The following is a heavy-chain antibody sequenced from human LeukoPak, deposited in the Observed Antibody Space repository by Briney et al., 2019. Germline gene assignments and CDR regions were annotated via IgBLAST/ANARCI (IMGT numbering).Heavy chain of an antibody. D-gene: IGHD1-26*01. CDR2: INPNSGGT. CDR1: GYTFTGYY. V-gene: IGHV1-2*02. J-gene: IGHJ4*02. Sequence: GASVKVSCKASGYTFTGYYMHWVRQAPGQGLEWMGWINPNSGGTDYAQKFQGRVTMTRDTSISTAYMELSRLRSDDTAVYYCASAVSGSYFGVYYFDYWGQGTLVTVSS. CDR3: ASAVSGSYFGVYYFDY.